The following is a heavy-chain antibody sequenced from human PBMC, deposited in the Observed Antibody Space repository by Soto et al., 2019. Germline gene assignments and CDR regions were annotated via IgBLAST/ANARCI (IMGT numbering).Heavy chain of an antibody. CDR3: GRISQGTYCRGGNCYSDY. D-gene: IGHD2-15*01. Sequence: EVQLVESGGDLVQPGGSLRLSCAASGFTFSSYWMHWVRQDPEKGLVWVSRINGDGISTSYADSVKGRFTISRDNAKDTLYLRMDSLGAEDTAVYYCGRISQGTYCRGGNCYSDYWGQGTLVTVSS. CDR1: GFTFSSYW. V-gene: IGHV3-74*01. CDR2: INGDGIST. J-gene: IGHJ4*02.